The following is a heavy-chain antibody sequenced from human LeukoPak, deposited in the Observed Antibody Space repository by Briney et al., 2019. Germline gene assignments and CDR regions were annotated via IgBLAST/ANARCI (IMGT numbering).Heavy chain of an antibody. V-gene: IGHV3-30*03. CDR2: ISYDGSNK. CDR3: ARDWRYCSGGSCYNYFDY. Sequence: GGSLRLSCAASGFTFSSYGMHWVRQAPGKGLEWVAVISYDGSNKYYADSVKGRFTISRDNSKNSLYLQMNSLRAEDTALYHCARDWRYCSGGSCYNYFDYWGQGTLVTVSS. J-gene: IGHJ4*02. CDR1: GFTFSSYG. D-gene: IGHD2-15*01.